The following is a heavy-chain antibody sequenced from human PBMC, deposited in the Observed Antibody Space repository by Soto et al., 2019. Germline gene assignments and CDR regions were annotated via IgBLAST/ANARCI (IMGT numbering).Heavy chain of an antibody. Sequence: GESLKISCKGSGYSFTSYWIGWVRQMPGKGLEWMGIIYPGDSDTRYSPSFQGQVTISADRSISTAYLQWSSLKASDTAMYYRARHRLRYSSGWYSTGFDYWGQGTLVTVSS. CDR2: IYPGDSDT. J-gene: IGHJ4*02. D-gene: IGHD6-19*01. V-gene: IGHV5-51*01. CDR1: GYSFTSYW. CDR3: ARHRLRYSSGWYSTGFDY.